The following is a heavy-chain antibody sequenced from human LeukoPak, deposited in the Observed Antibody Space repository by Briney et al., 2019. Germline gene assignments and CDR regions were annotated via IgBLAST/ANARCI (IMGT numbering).Heavy chain of an antibody. CDR3: ARDTTYYDFWSGYYVYYGMDV. J-gene: IGHJ6*02. V-gene: IGHV4-61*01. CDR2: IYYSGST. CDR1: GGSVSSGSYY. D-gene: IGHD3-3*01. Sequence: SETLSLTCTVSGGSVSSGSYYWSWIRQPPGKGLEWIGYIYYSGSTNYNPSLKSRVTISVGTSKNQFSLKLSSVTAADTAVYYCARDTTYYDFWSGYYVYYGMDVWGQGTTVTVSS.